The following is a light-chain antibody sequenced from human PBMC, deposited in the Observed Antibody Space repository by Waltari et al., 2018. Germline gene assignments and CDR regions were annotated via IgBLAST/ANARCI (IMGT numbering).Light chain of an antibody. V-gene: IGKV4-1*01. J-gene: IGKJ1*01. Sequence: DIVMTQSPDSLAVSLGESATINCKSSQSLLYSSNNKNYLAWYQQKPGQPPKLLIYWATTRESGVPDRFSGSGSETDFTLTISSLQAEDVAVYYCQQYYSTRTFGQGTKVEIK. CDR1: QSLLYSSNNKNY. CDR3: QQYYSTRT. CDR2: WAT.